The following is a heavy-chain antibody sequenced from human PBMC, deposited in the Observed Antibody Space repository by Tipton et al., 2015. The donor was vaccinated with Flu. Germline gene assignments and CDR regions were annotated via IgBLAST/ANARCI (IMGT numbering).Heavy chain of an antibody. CDR1: GGSFSGYY. V-gene: IGHV4-34*01. CDR2: INHSGST. J-gene: IGHJ4*02. CDR3: ARDRGYSDLWSGYYTRYFDY. Sequence: LRLSCAVYGGSFSGYYWSWIRQPPGKGLEWIGEINHSGSTNYNPSLKSRVTISVDTSKNQFSLKLSSVTAADTAVYYCARDRGYSDLWSGYYTRYFDYWCQGTLVTVSS. D-gene: IGHD3-3*01.